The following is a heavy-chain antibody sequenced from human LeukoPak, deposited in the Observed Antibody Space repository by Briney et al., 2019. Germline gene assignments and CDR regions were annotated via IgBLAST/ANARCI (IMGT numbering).Heavy chain of an antibody. CDR3: ARGGEYGDYRHTQYFQH. D-gene: IGHD4-17*01. V-gene: IGHV4-4*07. Sequence: SETLSLTCTVSGGSISSYYWSWIRQPAGKGLEWIGRIYTSGSTNYDPSLKSRVTMSVDPSKNQFSLKLSSVTAADTAVYYCARGGEYGDYRHTQYFQHWGQGTLVTVSS. CDR2: IYTSGST. J-gene: IGHJ1*01. CDR1: GGSISSYY.